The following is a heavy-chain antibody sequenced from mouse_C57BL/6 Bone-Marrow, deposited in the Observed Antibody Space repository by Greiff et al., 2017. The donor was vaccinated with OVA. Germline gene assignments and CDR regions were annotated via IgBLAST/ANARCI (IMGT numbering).Heavy chain of an antibody. V-gene: IGHV1-82*01. J-gene: IGHJ4*01. D-gene: IGHD2-5*01. CDR1: GYAFSSSW. CDR2: IYPGDGDT. Sequence: VKLQQSGPELVKPGASVKISCKASGYAFSSSWMNWVKQRPGKGLEWIGRIYPGDGDTNYNGKFKGKATLTAAKSSCTAYMQLSSLTSEDSAVYFCARRIYSNYLYYYAMDYWGQGTSVTVSS. CDR3: ARRIYSNYLYYYAMDY.